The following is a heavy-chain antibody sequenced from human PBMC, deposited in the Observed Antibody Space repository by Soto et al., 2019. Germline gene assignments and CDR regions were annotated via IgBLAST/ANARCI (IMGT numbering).Heavy chain of an antibody. D-gene: IGHD3-10*01. CDR2: IWYDGSNK. CDR1: GFTFSSYG. V-gene: IGHV3-33*01. Sequence: HPGGSLRLSCAASGFTFSSYGMHWVRQAPGKGLEWVAVIWYDGSNKYYADSVKGRFTISRDNSKNTLYLQMNSLRAEDTAVYYCARGHAWFGELLDYYGMDVWGQGTTVTVSS. J-gene: IGHJ6*02. CDR3: ARGHAWFGELLDYYGMDV.